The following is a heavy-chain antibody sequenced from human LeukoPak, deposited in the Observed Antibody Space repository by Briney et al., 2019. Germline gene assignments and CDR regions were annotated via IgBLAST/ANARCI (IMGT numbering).Heavy chain of an antibody. CDR2: ISSSGSTI. V-gene: IGHV3-48*03. Sequence: GGSLRLSCAASGFTFSSYEMNWVRQAPGKGLEWVSYISSSGSTIYYADSVKGRFTISRDNAKNSLYLQMNSLRADDTAVYYCARDWNYGGGFDYWGHGTLVTVSS. J-gene: IGHJ4*01. CDR3: ARDWNYGGGFDY. D-gene: IGHD4-23*01. CDR1: GFTFSSYE.